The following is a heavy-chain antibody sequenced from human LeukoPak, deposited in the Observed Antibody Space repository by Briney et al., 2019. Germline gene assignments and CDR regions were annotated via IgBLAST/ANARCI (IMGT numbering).Heavy chain of an antibody. V-gene: IGHV3-48*01. CDR1: GFTFSSYS. CDR2: ISSSSTI. J-gene: IGHJ4*02. D-gene: IGHD3-16*02. Sequence: PGGSLRLSCAASGFTFSSYSMNWVRQAPGKGLEWVSYISSSSTIYYADSVKGRFTISRDNAKNSLYLQMNSLRAEDTAVYYCARDLWYYDYVWGSYRWGGLDYWGQGTLVTVSS. CDR3: ARDLWYYDYVWGSYRWGGLDY.